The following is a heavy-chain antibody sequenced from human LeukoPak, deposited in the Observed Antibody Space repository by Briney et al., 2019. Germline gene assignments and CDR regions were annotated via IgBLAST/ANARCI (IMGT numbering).Heavy chain of an antibody. V-gene: IGHV5-51*01. CDR2: ICPGDADT. CDR3: ARQQTDNTGYDGFDI. J-gene: IGHJ3*02. Sequence: GESLQISCQGSGYTFTTDWIGWVRQMPGRGLEWMGIICPGDADTRYSPSFQGQVTMSADKSIKTAYLQWTNLKASDTAMYYCARQQTDNTGYDGFDIWGQGTLVIVTS. D-gene: IGHD3-22*01. CDR1: GYTFTTDW.